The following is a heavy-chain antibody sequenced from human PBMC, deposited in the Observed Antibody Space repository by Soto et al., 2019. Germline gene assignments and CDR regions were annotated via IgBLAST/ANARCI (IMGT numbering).Heavy chain of an antibody. J-gene: IGHJ5*02. CDR1: GDSVSSTSAA. CDR3: ARGDNLGPKTGYAFDP. Sequence: SQTLSLTCAISGDSVSSTSAAWSWIRQSPSRGLEWLGRTYYRSKWYSDYAVSVKSRITINPDTSKNQFSLQLNSVTPEDTAVYYCARGDNLGPKTGYAFDPWGQGSMVTVSS. V-gene: IGHV6-1*01. D-gene: IGHD5-12*01. CDR2: TYYRSKWYS.